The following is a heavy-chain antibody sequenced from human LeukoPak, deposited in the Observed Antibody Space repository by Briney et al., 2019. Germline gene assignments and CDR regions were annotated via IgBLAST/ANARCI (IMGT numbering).Heavy chain of an antibody. V-gene: IGHV3-7*03. CDR1: GFTFSTSW. CDR2: IKQDGSET. CDR3: ARVEKTSSSWGC. D-gene: IGHD6-13*01. J-gene: IGHJ4*02. Sequence: GGSLRLSCAASGFTFSTSWMTWVRQAPGKGLEWVANIKQDGSETYYVDSVKGRFTISRDNAKNSLYLQMNSLRAEDTAVYYCARVEKTSSSWGCWGQGTLVTVSS.